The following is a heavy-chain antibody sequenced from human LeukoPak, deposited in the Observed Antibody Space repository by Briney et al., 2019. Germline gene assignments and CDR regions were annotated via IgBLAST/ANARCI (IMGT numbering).Heavy chain of an antibody. CDR3: ARDGRRAEYYDFWSGYYPYSFDP. CDR1: GYTFTSYY. Sequence: ASVNVSCKASGYTFTSYYMHWVRQAPGQGLEWMGIINPSGGSTSYAQKFQGRVTMTTDTSTSTAYMELRSLRSDDTAVYYCARDGRRAEYYDFWSGYYPYSFDPWGQEPWSPSPQ. D-gene: IGHD3-3*01. CDR2: INPSGGST. J-gene: IGHJ5*02. V-gene: IGHV1-46*01.